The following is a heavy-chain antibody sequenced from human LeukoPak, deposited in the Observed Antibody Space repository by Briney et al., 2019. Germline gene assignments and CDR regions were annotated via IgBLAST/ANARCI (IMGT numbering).Heavy chain of an antibody. CDR2: IYTSGSS. CDR3: ARDWKRSSSSWMAPFDP. D-gene: IGHD6-13*01. Sequence: PSETLSLTCTVSGGSINSYYWSWIRQPAGKGLEWIGRIYTSGSSNYNPSLKSRVTMSGDTSKNQFSLKLSSVTAADTAVYYCARDWKRSSSSWMAPFDPWGQGTLVTVSS. CDR1: GGSINSYY. J-gene: IGHJ5*02. V-gene: IGHV4-4*07.